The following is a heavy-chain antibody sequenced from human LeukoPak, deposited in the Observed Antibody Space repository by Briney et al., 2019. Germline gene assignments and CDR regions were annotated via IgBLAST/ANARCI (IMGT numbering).Heavy chain of an antibody. D-gene: IGHD4-23*01. CDR2: IYYSGGT. Sequence: PSETLSLTCTVSGDSISSDYWGRMRQPPGKGLEWIGYIYYSGGTNYNPSLKSRVTISVGTSRNQFSLKLTSVTAADTAVYYCARLTVESPPYWFDPWGQGTLVTVSS. CDR3: ARLTVESPPYWFDP. CDR1: GDSISSDY. J-gene: IGHJ5*02. V-gene: IGHV4-59*08.